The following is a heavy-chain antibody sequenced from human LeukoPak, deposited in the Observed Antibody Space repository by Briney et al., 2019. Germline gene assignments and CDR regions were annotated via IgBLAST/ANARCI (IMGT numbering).Heavy chain of an antibody. CDR2: IYTSGST. D-gene: IGHD3-22*01. V-gene: IGHV4-4*07. J-gene: IGHJ4*02. CDR1: GDSLRNYF. CDR3: ARESKSYDGSGFYHDS. Sequence: SETLSLTCTVSGDSLRNYFWSWIRQPAGKGLECVGRIYTSGSTDYNPSLKSRVTLSVDTSKNQFSLKLWSVTAADTAVYYCARESKSYDGSGFYHDSWGQGTLVTVSS.